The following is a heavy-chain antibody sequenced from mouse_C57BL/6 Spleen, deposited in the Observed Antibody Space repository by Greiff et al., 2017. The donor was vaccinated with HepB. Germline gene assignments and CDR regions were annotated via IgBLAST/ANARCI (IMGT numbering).Heavy chain of an antibody. CDR2: IYPRSGNT. D-gene: IGHD2-1*01. V-gene: IGHV1-81*01. Sequence: VKLMESGAELARPGASVKLSCKASGYTFTSYGISWVKQRTGQGLEWIGEIYPRSGNTYYNEKFKGKATLTADKSSSTAYMELRSLTSEDSAVYFCARRGGNYYAMDYWGQGTSVTVSS. CDR3: ARRGGNYYAMDY. J-gene: IGHJ4*01. CDR1: GYTFTSYG.